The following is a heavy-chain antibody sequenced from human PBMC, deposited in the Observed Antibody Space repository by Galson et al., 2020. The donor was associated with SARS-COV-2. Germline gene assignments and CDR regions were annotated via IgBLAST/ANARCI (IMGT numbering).Heavy chain of an antibody. V-gene: IGHV4-34*01. Sequence: SETLSLTCAVSGGSFSGYYWSWIRQPPGKGLEWIGEINHSGSTNYNPSLKSRVTISVDTSKNQFSLKLSSVTAADTAVYYCARFGYNWNDVRGFDYWGQGTLVTVSS. CDR1: GGSFSGYY. J-gene: IGHJ4*02. CDR3: ARFGYNWNDVRGFDY. D-gene: IGHD1-1*01. CDR2: INHSGST.